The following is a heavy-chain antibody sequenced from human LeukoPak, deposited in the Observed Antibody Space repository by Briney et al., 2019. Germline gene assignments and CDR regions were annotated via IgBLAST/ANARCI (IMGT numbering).Heavy chain of an antibody. Sequence: SVKVSCKASGYTFTSYGISWVRQAPGQGLEWMGGIIPIFGTANYAQKFQGRVTITADESTSTAYMELSSLRSEDTAVYYCARAPGYSSTIGDYWGQGTLVTVSS. CDR1: GYTFTSYG. J-gene: IGHJ4*02. CDR3: ARAPGYSSTIGDY. V-gene: IGHV1-69*13. CDR2: IIPIFGTA. D-gene: IGHD6-19*01.